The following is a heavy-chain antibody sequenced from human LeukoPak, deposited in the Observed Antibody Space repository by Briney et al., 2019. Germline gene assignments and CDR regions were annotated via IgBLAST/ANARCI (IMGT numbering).Heavy chain of an antibody. D-gene: IGHD3-10*01. CDR3: ARDMVRGVSDWFDP. Sequence: ASVKVSCKASGYAFTGYYMHWVRQAPGQGLEWMGWINPNSGGTNYAQKFQGRVTMTRDTSISTAYMELRRLRSDDTAVYYCARDMVRGVSDWFDPWGQGTLVTVSS. CDR2: INPNSGGT. CDR1: GYAFTGYY. V-gene: IGHV1-2*02. J-gene: IGHJ5*02.